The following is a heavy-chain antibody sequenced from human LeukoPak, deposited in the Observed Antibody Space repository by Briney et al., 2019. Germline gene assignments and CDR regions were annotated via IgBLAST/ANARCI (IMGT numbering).Heavy chain of an antibody. V-gene: IGHV4-4*07. J-gene: IGHJ4*02. CDR2: IYTSGST. D-gene: IGHD3-3*01. CDR1: GGSISSYY. CDR3: ARSGYYDFWSGYYTQDFDY. Sequence: PSETLSLTCTVSGGSISSYYWSWIRQPAGKGLEWIGRIYTSGSTNYNPSLKSRVTMSVDTSKNQFSLKLSSVTAADTAVYYCARSGYYDFWSGYYTQDFDYWGQGTLVTVSS.